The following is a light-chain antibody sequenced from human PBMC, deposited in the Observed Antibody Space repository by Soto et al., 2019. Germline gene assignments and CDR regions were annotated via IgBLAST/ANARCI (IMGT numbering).Light chain of an antibody. V-gene: IGKV1-39*01. CDR2: AAS. CDR1: QSISSN. J-gene: IGKJ1*01. CDR3: QQSHSIPWT. Sequence: IQMTQSPASLSPSVGDRVTITCRASQSISSNLNWYQQKPGKAPKLLIYAASNLQSGVPSTFSGSGSGTDFTLTISSLQPEDFATYYCQQSHSIPWTVGQGSKVDIK.